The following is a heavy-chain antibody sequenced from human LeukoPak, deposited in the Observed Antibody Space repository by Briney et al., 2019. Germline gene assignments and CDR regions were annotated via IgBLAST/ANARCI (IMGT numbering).Heavy chain of an antibody. J-gene: IGHJ4*02. D-gene: IGHD5-18*01. CDR2: ISGSGGST. V-gene: IGHV3-23*01. Sequence: PGGSLRLSCAASGFTFSSYAMGWVRQAPGKGLEWVSAISGSGGSTYYADSVKGRFTISRDNSENTLYLQMNSLRAEDTAVYYCADSEGYSYGLGGQGTLVTVSS. CDR3: ADSEGYSYGL. CDR1: GFTFSSYA.